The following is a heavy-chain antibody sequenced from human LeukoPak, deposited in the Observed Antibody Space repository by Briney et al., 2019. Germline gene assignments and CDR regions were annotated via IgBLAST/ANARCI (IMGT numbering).Heavy chain of an antibody. CDR3: ARLAYCGGDCYSFGY. CDR1: GYSFTSYW. Sequence: GESLKISCKGSGYSFTSYWIGWVRQMPGKGLEWMGIIYPGDSDTRYSPSSQGQVTISADKSISTAYLQWSSLKASDTAMYYCARLAYCGGDCYSFGYWGQGTLVTVSS. J-gene: IGHJ4*02. CDR2: IYPGDSDT. D-gene: IGHD2-21*02. V-gene: IGHV5-51*01.